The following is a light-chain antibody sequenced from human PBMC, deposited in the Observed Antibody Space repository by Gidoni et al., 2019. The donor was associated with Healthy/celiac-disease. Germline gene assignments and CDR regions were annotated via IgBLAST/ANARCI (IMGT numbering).Light chain of an antibody. CDR2: KAS. CDR1: QSISSW. V-gene: IGKV1-5*03. CDR3: QQYNSYPLT. Sequence: EIQMTQSPSTLSASVGDRVTITCRASQSISSWLAWYQQKPGKAPKLLIYKASSLESGVPSRFSGSGSGTEFTLTISSLQPEDFATYYCQQYNSYPLTCGQGTKVEIK. J-gene: IGKJ1*01.